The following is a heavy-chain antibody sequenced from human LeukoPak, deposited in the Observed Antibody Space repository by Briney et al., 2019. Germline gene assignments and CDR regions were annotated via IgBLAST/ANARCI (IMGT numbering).Heavy chain of an antibody. Sequence: ASVKVSCTASGYTFTSYGISWVRQAPGQGLEGMGWISAYNGNTNYAQKLPGRVTMTTATSTSTANMELRSLRSDATAADYCARERVSIVGANYFDYWGQGTLVTVSS. D-gene: IGHD1-26*01. CDR2: ISAYNGNT. CDR3: ARERVSIVGANYFDY. J-gene: IGHJ4*02. CDR1: GYTFTSYG. V-gene: IGHV1-18*01.